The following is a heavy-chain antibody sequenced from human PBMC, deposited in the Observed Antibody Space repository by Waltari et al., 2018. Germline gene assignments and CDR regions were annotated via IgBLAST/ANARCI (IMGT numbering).Heavy chain of an antibody. CDR2: INEDGSEK. V-gene: IGHV3-7*01. D-gene: IGHD5-12*01. CDR1: GFAFSRNW. CDR3: VRDREYSLDY. Sequence: EVQLVESGGGLVQPGGSLRTSCEVSGFAFSRNWMSWVGQATGKGLEWVAKINEDGSEKYYVDSVKGRFTISRDNAKSSLLLQVNSLRGEDTGVYYCVRDREYSLDYWGQGTLVTVSS. J-gene: IGHJ4*02.